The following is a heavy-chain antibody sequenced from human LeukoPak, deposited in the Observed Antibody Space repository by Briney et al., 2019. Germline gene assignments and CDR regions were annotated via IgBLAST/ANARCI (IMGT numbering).Heavy chain of an antibody. CDR1: GGSISSGGYY. D-gene: IGHD3-10*01. CDR2: IHYSGST. CDR3: ARAEFTVVRGVIIDY. V-gene: IGHV4-31*03. Sequence: SETLSLTCTLSGGSISSGGYYWGWIRQHPGEGLEWIGYIHYSGSTHYNPSLKSRLTISVDTSKYQFSLKLSSVTAADTAVYYCARAEFTVVRGVIIDYWGQGTLVTVSS. J-gene: IGHJ4*02.